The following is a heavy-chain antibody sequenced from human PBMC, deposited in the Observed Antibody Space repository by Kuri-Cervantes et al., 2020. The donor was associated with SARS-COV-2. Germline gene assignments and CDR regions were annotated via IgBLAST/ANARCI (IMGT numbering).Heavy chain of an antibody. D-gene: IGHD6-6*01. Sequence: GGSLRLSCAASGFTFDDYAMHWVRQAPGKGLEWVSSISSSSSYIYYADSVKGRFTISRDNAKNSLYLQMNSLRAEDTAVYYCARNEYSSSLGGIYYYYYGMDVWGQGTTVTVSS. CDR1: GFTFDDYA. CDR2: ISSSSSYI. J-gene: IGHJ6*02. CDR3: ARNEYSSSLGGIYYYYYGMDV. V-gene: IGHV3-21*01.